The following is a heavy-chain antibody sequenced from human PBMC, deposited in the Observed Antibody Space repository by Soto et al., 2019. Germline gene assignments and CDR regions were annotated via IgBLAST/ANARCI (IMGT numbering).Heavy chain of an antibody. CDR1: GFTFSSYA. J-gene: IGHJ4*02. Sequence: QVQLVESGGGVVQPGRSLRLSCAASGFTFSSYAMHSVRQAPGKGLEWVAVISYDGSNKYYADSVKGRFTISRDNSKNALYLQMNSLRAEDTAVYYCARELIAARAPFDYWGQGTLVNVSS. D-gene: IGHD6-6*01. V-gene: IGHV3-30-3*01. CDR2: ISYDGSNK. CDR3: ARELIAARAPFDY.